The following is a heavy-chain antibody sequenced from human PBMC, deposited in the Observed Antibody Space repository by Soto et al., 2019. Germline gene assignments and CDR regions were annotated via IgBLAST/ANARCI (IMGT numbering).Heavy chain of an antibody. Sequence: KPSETLSLTCTVSGGSISSSSYYWGWIRQPPGKGLEWIGSIYYSGSTYYNPSLKSRVTISVDTSKNQFSLKLSSVTAADTAVYYCARHVQGYCTNGVCYTGIGAFDIWGQGTMVTVSS. V-gene: IGHV4-39*01. CDR1: GGSISSSSYY. J-gene: IGHJ3*02. CDR3: ARHVQGYCTNGVCYTGIGAFDI. D-gene: IGHD2-8*01. CDR2: IYYSGST.